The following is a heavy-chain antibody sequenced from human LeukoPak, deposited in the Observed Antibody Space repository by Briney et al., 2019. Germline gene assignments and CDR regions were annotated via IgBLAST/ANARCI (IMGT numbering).Heavy chain of an antibody. V-gene: IGHV1-69*13. J-gene: IGHJ5*02. CDR2: IIPIFGTA. Sequence: SVKVSCKASGGTFSSYAISWVRQAPGQGLEWMGGIIPIFGTANYAQKFQGRVTITADESTSTAYMELSSLRSEDTAVYYCAPGGSGNRWFDPWGQGTLVTVSS. CDR3: APGGSGNRWFDP. D-gene: IGHD4-23*01. CDR1: GGTFSSYA.